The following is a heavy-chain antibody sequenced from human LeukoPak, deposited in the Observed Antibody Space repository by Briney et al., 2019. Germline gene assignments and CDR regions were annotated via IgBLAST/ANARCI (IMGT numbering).Heavy chain of an antibody. V-gene: IGHV1-18*01. CDR2: ISAYNGNT. Sequence: ASVKVSCKASGYTFTSYGISWVRQAPGQGLEWMGWISAYNGNTNYAQKFQGRVTITADKSTSTAYMELSSLRSEDTAVYYCARTTPFYGTENWFDPWGQGTLVTVSS. CDR1: GYTFTSYG. CDR3: ARTTPFYGTENWFDP. D-gene: IGHD2-8*02. J-gene: IGHJ5*02.